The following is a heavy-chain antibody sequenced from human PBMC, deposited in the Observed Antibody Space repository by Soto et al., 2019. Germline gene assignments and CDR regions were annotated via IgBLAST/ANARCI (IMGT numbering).Heavy chain of an antibody. D-gene: IGHD3-22*01. CDR1: RFIFSNYA. CDR2: ISSNGDST. Sequence: GGSLRLSCLASRFIFSNYAMHWVRQAPGKGLEYVSTISSNGDSTYYADSVKGRFTISRDNSKNTLYLQMSSLRAEDTAVYYCVKYYYDSSGYYGLNAFDIWGQGTMVTVSS. V-gene: IGHV3-64D*06. J-gene: IGHJ3*02. CDR3: VKYYYDSSGYYGLNAFDI.